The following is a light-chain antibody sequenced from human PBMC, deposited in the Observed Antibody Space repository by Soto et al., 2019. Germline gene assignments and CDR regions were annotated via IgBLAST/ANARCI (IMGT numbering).Light chain of an antibody. CDR1: QSISIW. Sequence: DIQMTHSPSTLSASVLYIVTITFRSSQSISIWLAWYQQKPGKAPNLLIYKASTLESGVPARFSGSGSGTEFTLTISSVQPDDFATYYCQKYDRYPLNFGGGTKVDIK. V-gene: IGKV1-5*03. CDR2: KAS. CDR3: QKYDRYPLN. J-gene: IGKJ4*01.